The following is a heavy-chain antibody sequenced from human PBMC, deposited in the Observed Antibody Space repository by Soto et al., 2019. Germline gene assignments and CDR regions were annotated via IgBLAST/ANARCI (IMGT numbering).Heavy chain of an antibody. CDR3: ARLPKTPVSVGYHDY. CDR2: IYYSGST. Sequence: QLQLQESGPGLVKPSETLSLTCTVSGGSISSSSYYWGWIRQPPGKGLEWIGSIYYSGSTYYNPSLKSRVTISVDTSKNQFSLKLSSVTAADTAVYYCARLPKTPVSVGYHDYWGQGTLVTVSS. D-gene: IGHD5-18*01. CDR1: GGSISSSSYY. V-gene: IGHV4-39*01. J-gene: IGHJ4*02.